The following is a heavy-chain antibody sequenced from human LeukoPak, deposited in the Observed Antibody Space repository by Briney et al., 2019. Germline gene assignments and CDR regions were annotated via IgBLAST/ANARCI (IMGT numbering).Heavy chain of an antibody. Sequence: SETVSLTCTVSGGSISSYYWSWIRQPPGKELEWIGYIYYSGSTNYNPSLKSRVTISVDTSKNQFSLKLSSVTAADTAVYYCARGPHCTSTSCYYFDYWGQGTLVTVSS. J-gene: IGHJ4*02. CDR2: IYYSGST. CDR3: ARGPHCTSTSCYYFDY. V-gene: IGHV4-59*01. CDR1: GGSISSYY. D-gene: IGHD2-2*01.